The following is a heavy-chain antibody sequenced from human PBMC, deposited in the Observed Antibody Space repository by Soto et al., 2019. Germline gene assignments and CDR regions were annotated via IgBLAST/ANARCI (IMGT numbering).Heavy chain of an antibody. D-gene: IGHD3-10*01. CDR3: ARALSGSYFVLEH. CDR2: IYHSGST. CDR1: GGSISSGGYS. J-gene: IGHJ4*02. V-gene: IGHV4-30-2*01. Sequence: PSETLSLTCAVSGGSISSGGYSWCWIRQPPGKGLEWIGYIYHSGSTYYNPSLNSRVTISVDRSKNQFSLKLSSVTAADTAVYFCARALSGSYFVLEHWGQGALVTVSS.